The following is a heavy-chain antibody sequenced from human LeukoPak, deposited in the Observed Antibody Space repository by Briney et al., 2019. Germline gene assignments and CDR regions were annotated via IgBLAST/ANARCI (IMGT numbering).Heavy chain of an antibody. J-gene: IGHJ4*02. CDR2: ISYDGSNK. CDR1: GFTFSSYA. D-gene: IGHD6-19*01. CDR3: AKGGSSGWYGDFDY. Sequence: PGRSLRLSCAASGFTFSSYAMHWVRQAPGKGLEWVAVISYDGSNKYYADSVKGRFTISRDNSKNTLYLQMNSLRAEDTAVYYCAKGGSSGWYGDFDYWGQGTLVTVSS. V-gene: IGHV3-30*04.